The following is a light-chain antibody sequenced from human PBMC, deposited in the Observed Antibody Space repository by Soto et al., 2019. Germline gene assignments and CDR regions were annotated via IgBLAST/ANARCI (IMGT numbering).Light chain of an antibody. Sequence: QSALTQPASVSGSPGQSITVSCTGSSDDIGNFNLVSWYQQFPGKAPKLIVYEVNKRPLGVSDRFSGSKSRNTASLTISGLQAEDEADYHCCPYAGSRWMFGGGTKVTVL. J-gene: IGLJ3*02. CDR2: EVN. V-gene: IGLV2-23*02. CDR1: SDDIGNFNL. CDR3: CPYAGSRWM.